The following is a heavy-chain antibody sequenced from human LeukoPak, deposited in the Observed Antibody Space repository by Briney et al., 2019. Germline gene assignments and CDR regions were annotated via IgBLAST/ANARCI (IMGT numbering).Heavy chain of an antibody. J-gene: IGHJ5*02. CDR2: ISAYNGNT. D-gene: IGHD2-2*01. CDR3: ARDPYCSSTSCSLP. CDR1: GYTFTGYH. Sequence: ASVKVSCKASGYTFTGYHMHWVRQAPGQGLEWMGWISAYNGNTNYAQKLQGRVTMTTDTSTSTAYMELRSLRSDDTAVYYCARDPYCSSTSCSLPWGQGTLVTVSS. V-gene: IGHV1-18*04.